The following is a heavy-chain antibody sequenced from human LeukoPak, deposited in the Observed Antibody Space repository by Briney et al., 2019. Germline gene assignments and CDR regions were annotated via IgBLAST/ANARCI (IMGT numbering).Heavy chain of an antibody. CDR3: ARPVGTVAAQYDAFDI. CDR1: GYSFTSYW. J-gene: IGHJ3*02. V-gene: IGHV5-51*01. D-gene: IGHD6-19*01. CDR2: IYPGDSDT. Sequence: KIGESLKISCKGSGYSFTSYWIGWVRQMPGKGLDWMGIIYPGDSDTRYSPSFQGQVTISADKSISTAYLQWSSLKASDTAMYYCARPVGTVAAQYDAFDIWGQGTMVTVSS.